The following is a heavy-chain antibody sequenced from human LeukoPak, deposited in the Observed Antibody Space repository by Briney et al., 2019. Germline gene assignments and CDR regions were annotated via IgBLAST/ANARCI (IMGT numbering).Heavy chain of an antibody. CDR3: ARRRDWDVLDY. D-gene: IGHD3/OR15-3a*01. J-gene: IGHJ4*02. CDR2: IYPDDSET. V-gene: IGHV5-51*01. Sequence: VESLKISCKGSGYRFINYWIGWVRQMPGKGLEWMGIIYPDDSETRYSPSFQGQVTISADKSISTAFLQWDSLKASDTAMYYCARRRDWDVLDYWGQGTLVTVSS. CDR1: GYRFINYW.